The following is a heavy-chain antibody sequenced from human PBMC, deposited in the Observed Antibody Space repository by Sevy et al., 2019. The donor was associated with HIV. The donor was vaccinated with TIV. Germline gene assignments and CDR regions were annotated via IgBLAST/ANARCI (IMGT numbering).Heavy chain of an antibody. V-gene: IGHV4-39*02. CDR1: GGTIVSSGHS. D-gene: IGHD5-12*01. CDR3: AREAGGYDYDYGMDV. Sequence: SETLSLTCSVSGGTIVSSGHSWGWIRQTPGKGLEWIGSIYYNGHTYYNPSLNSRLTISIDTSKNQFSLNLSSVTAADTAIYFCAREAGGYDYDYGMDVWGQGTTVTVSS. J-gene: IGHJ6*02. CDR2: IYYNGHT.